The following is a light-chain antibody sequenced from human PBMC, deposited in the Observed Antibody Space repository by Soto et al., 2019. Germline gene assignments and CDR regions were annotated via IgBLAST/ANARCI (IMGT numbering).Light chain of an antibody. Sequence: EIVLTQSPATLSLSPGERATLSCRASQSVSSYLVWYQQKPGQAPRLLIYDASHMAPGIPARFSGSGSGTDFTLTISSLEPEDFAVYYCQQRSDWPPLTFGGGTKVEIK. V-gene: IGKV3-11*01. J-gene: IGKJ4*01. CDR2: DAS. CDR3: QQRSDWPPLT. CDR1: QSVSSY.